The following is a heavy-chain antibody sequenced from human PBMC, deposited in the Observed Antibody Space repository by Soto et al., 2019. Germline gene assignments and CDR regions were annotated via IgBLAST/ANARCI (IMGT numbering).Heavy chain of an antibody. CDR3: ARGKTAARYGMDV. CDR1: GGSFSGYY. Sequence: PSETLSLTCAVYGGSFSGYYWSWIRQPPGKGLEWIGEINHSGSTNYNPSLKSRVTISVDTSKNQFSLKLSSVTAADTAVYYCARGKTAARYGMDVWGQGTTGTVS. D-gene: IGHD6-6*01. J-gene: IGHJ6*02. CDR2: INHSGST. V-gene: IGHV4-34*01.